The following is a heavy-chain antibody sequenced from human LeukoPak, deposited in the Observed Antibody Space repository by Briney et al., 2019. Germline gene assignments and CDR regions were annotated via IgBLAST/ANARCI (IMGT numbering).Heavy chain of an antibody. CDR2: ISGSGGST. CDR3: AKDESLYSWIQLYDY. CDR1: GFTFSSYA. Sequence: PGGSLRLSCAASGFTFSSYAMSWVRQAPGKGLEWVSAISGSGGSTYYADSVKGRFTISRDNSKNTLYLQMNSLRAEDTAVYYCAKDESLYSWIQLYDYWGQGTLVTVSS. J-gene: IGHJ4*02. D-gene: IGHD5-18*01. V-gene: IGHV3-23*01.